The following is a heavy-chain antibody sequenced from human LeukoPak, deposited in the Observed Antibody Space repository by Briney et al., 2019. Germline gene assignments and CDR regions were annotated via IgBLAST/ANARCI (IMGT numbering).Heavy chain of an antibody. CDR2: IYYSGTT. V-gene: IGHV4-59*01. Sequence: PSETLSLTCTVSGGSISSDYWSWIRQSPGNGLEWIGYIYYSGTTSYIPSLKSRVTISLDTSKNQFSLKLSSVTAADTAVYYCARGANWGSPDYWGQGTLVTVSS. CDR1: GGSISSDY. J-gene: IGHJ4*02. D-gene: IGHD7-27*01. CDR3: ARGANWGSPDY.